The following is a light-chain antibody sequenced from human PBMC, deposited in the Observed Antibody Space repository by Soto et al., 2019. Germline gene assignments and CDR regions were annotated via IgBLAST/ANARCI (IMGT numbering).Light chain of an antibody. CDR1: SSDVGGYDY. CDR2: EVS. J-gene: IGLJ1*01. V-gene: IGLV2-14*01. CDR3: SSYSISTAYL. Sequence: QSALTQPASVSGSPGQSITISCTGTSSDVGGYDYVSWYQLHPGKAPKLMVFEVSNRPSGVSYRFSGSKSGNTASLTISGLRAEDEADYFCSSYSISTAYLFGTGTKLTVL.